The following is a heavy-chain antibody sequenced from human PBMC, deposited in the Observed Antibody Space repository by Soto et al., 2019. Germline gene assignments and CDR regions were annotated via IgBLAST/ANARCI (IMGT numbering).Heavy chain of an antibody. CDR1: GGSISSTTYH. Sequence: SETLSLTCTVSGGSISSTTYHWAWIRQPPGKGLDWTATISYIGRTYYNPSLKSRLTVSIDTSENRFSLRLDSVTAADTAVYYCARYSDPSERPYFDHWGQGTLVTFSS. CDR2: ISYIGRT. CDR3: ARYSDPSERPYFDH. V-gene: IGHV4-39*02. J-gene: IGHJ5*02. D-gene: IGHD3-22*01.